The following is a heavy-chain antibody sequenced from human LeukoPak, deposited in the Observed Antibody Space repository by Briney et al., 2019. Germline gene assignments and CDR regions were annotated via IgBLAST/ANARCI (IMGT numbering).Heavy chain of an antibody. Sequence: GGSLRLSCAASGFTFSHYGMTWVRQAPGKGLEWVSAISGSGGSAYYAGSVKGRFTISRDNSKNTLYLQMNSLRADDTAVYYCAKSHHVTAIDYWGQGTLVTVSS. D-gene: IGHD2-21*02. CDR1: GFTFSHYG. CDR3: AKSHHVTAIDY. V-gene: IGHV3-23*01. CDR2: ISGSGGSA. J-gene: IGHJ4*02.